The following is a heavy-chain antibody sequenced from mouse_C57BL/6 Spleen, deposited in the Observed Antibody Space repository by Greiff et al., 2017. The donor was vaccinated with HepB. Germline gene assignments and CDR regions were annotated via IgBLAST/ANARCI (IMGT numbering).Heavy chain of an antibody. J-gene: IGHJ1*03. CDR2: FYPGSGSI. CDR3: ARHDYYGNYGWYFDV. CDR1: GYTFTEYT. V-gene: IGHV1-62-2*01. D-gene: IGHD2-1*01. Sequence: QVHVKQSGAELVKPGASVKLSCKASGYTFTEYTIHWVKQRSGQGLEWIGWFYPGSGSIKYNEKFKDKATLTADKSSSTVYMELSRLTSEDSAVYFCARHDYYGNYGWYFDVWGTGTTVTVSS.